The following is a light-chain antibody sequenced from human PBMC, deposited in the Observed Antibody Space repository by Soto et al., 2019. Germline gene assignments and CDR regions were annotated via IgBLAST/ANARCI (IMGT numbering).Light chain of an antibody. Sequence: QSVLTQPPSASGTPGQRVTISCSGSGSSIGNNTVNWYRQLPGTAPKLLIYGDNQRPSGVPDRFSGSKSGTSATLAISGLQTGDEADYYCGAWDGSLNNVLFGGGTKLTVL. V-gene: IGLV1-44*01. J-gene: IGLJ2*01. CDR1: GSSIGNNT. CDR3: GAWDGSLNNVL. CDR2: GDN.